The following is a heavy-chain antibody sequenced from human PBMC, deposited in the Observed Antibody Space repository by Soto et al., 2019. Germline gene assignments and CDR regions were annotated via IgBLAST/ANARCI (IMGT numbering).Heavy chain of an antibody. J-gene: IGHJ4*02. V-gene: IGHV3-30*03. CDR3: ATVVVPAAILGYFDY. CDR2: ISYDGSNK. Sequence: QVQLVESGGGVVQPGRSLRLSCAASGFTFSSYGMHWVRQAPGKGLEWVAVISYDGSNKYYADSVKGRFTISRDNSKNTLYLQMNSLRAEDTAVYYCATVVVPAAILGYFDYWGQGTLVTVSS. D-gene: IGHD2-2*01. CDR1: GFTFSSYG.